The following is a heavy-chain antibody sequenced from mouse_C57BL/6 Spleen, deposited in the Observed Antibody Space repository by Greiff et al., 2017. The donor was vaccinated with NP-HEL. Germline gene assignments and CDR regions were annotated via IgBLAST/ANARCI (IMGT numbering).Heavy chain of an antibody. CDR2: IRSKSNNYAT. CDR3: VSSVDEAMDY. CDR1: GFSFNTYA. D-gene: IGHD3-2*02. Sequence: EVQGVESGGGLVQPKGSLKLSCAASGFSFNTYAMNWVRQAPGKGLEWVARIRSKSNNYATYYADSVKDRFTISRDDSESMLYLQMNNLKTEDTAMYYCVSSVDEAMDYWGQGTSVTVSS. V-gene: IGHV10-1*01. J-gene: IGHJ4*01.